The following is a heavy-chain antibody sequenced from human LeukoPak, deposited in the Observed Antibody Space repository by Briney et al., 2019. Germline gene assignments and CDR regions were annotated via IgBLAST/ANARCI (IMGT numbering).Heavy chain of an antibody. CDR2: ISRSGRNI. D-gene: IGHD1-26*01. V-gene: IGHV3-21*01. CDR1: GFDYSDYT. Sequence: GGSVRLSCAGAGFDYSDYTMIWVRESTERGLECVSSISRSGRNIYYADSVKGRFTMSRDNAKNSFYLQMNGLRGDDSAVYYCASRVAATTWDYWGQGTLVTVST. J-gene: IGHJ4*02. CDR3: ASRVAATTWDY.